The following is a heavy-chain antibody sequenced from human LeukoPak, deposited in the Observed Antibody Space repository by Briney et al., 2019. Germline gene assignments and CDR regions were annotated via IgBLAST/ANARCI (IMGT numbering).Heavy chain of an antibody. CDR1: GGTFSSYA. Sequence: SVKVSCKASGGTFSSYAISWVRQAPGQGLEWMGGIVPIFGTANYAQKFQGRVTITADESTSTAYMELSSLRSEDTAVYYCARAVSNGDGYIDYWGQGTLVTVSS. J-gene: IGHJ4*02. D-gene: IGHD5-24*01. CDR2: IVPIFGTA. V-gene: IGHV1-69*13. CDR3: ARAVSNGDGYIDY.